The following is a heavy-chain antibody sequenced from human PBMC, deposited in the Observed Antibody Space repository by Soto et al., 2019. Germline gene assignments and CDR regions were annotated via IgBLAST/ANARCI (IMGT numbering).Heavy chain of an antibody. CDR3: ARGVGGYDWRGDWFDP. J-gene: IGHJ5*02. V-gene: IGHV1-69*01. CDR2: IIPIFGTA. Sequence: QVQLVQSGAEVKKPGSSVKVSCKASGGTFSSYAISWVRQAPGQGLEWMGGIIPIFGTANYAQKFQGRVTITADESTSTAYMELSSLRSEDTALYYWARGVGGYDWRGDWFDPWGQGTLVTVSS. CDR1: GGTFSSYA. D-gene: IGHD5-12*01.